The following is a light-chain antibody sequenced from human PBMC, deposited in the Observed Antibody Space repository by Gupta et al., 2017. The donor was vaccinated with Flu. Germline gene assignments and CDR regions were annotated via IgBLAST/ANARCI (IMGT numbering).Light chain of an antibody. CDR1: NIGSKN. CDR3: HVWDSSSDHPGV. Sequence: KKARITCGGNNIGSKNVHWYRQKPAQAPAVVVYDDTDRPSGIPERFAGSNSGNTATLTISRVEDGDEADFYCHVWDSSSDHPGVFGGGTKLTVL. CDR2: DDT. J-gene: IGLJ3*02. V-gene: IGLV3-21*03.